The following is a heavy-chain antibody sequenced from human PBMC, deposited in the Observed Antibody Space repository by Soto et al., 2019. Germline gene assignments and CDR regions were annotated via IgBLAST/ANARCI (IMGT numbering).Heavy chain of an antibody. V-gene: IGHV3-48*01. CDR2: ISSSSSTM. Sequence: EVQLVESGGGLVQPGGSLRLSCAASGFTFSSYSMNWVRQAPGKGLEWVSYISSSSSTMYYADSVKGRFTISRDNAKNSLYLQMSSLRAEDTAVYYCAREFDSSSWYVYGFWGQGTLVTVSS. D-gene: IGHD6-13*01. J-gene: IGHJ4*02. CDR1: GFTFSSYS. CDR3: AREFDSSSWYVYGF.